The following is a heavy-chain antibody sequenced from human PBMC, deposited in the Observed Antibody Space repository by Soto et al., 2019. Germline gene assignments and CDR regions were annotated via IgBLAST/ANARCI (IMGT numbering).Heavy chain of an antibody. CDR1: GVSISSGDYS. CDR3: AVSGYYPSYFDY. CDR2: IYHSGST. Sequence: SETLSLSCAVSGVSISSGDYSWSWIRQPPGKGLEWIGYIYHSGSTYYNPSLKSRLTISVDRSKNQFSLKLSSVTTADTAVYYCAVSGYYPSYFDYWCQATLLTLSS. J-gene: IGHJ4*02. V-gene: IGHV4-30-2*01. D-gene: IGHD3-22*01.